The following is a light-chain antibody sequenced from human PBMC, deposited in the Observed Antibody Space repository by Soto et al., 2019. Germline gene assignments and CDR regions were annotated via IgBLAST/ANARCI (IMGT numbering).Light chain of an antibody. J-gene: IGKJ1*01. CDR1: LTVCTN. Sequence: EVVMTQSPATLSVSPGERATLSCRASLTVCTNLAWYQHKPGHPPRLLMYGTSTRATGIPARFSGSGSGTDFTLTISSVQSEDFAVYYCQHHNNWPPGTFGQGTKVEIK. V-gene: IGKV3-15*01. CDR2: GTS. CDR3: QHHNNWPPGT.